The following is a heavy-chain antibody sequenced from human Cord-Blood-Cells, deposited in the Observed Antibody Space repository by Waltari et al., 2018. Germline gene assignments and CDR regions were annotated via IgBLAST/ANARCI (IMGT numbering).Heavy chain of an antibody. D-gene: IGHD4-17*01. V-gene: IGHV4-34*01. J-gene: IGHJ4*02. CDR3: ARGIATDGNYDYFDY. CDR1: GGSFSGYY. Sequence: QVQLQQWGAGLLKPSETLSLTCAVYGGSFSGYYWSWIRQPPGKGLEWIGEINHSGSTNYNPSLKSRVTISVDTSKNQFSLKLSSVTAADTAVYYCARGIATDGNYDYFDYWGQGTLVTVSS. CDR2: INHSGST.